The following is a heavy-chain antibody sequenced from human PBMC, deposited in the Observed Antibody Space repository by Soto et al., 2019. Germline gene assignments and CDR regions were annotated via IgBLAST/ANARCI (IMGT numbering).Heavy chain of an antibody. J-gene: IGHJ6*02. CDR1: GFTFDDYT. V-gene: IGHV3-43*01. Sequence: PGGSLRLSCAASGFTFDDYTMHWVRQAPGKGLEWVSLISWDGGSTYYADSVKGRFTISRDNSKNSLYLQMNSLRTEDTALYYCAKDSEIGDYYYGMDVWGQGTTVTVSS. CDR3: AKDSEIGDYYYGMDV. CDR2: ISWDGGST.